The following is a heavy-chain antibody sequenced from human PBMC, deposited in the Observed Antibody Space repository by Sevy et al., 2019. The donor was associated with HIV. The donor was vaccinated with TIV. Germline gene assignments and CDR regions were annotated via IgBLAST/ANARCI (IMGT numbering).Heavy chain of an antibody. CDR2: IRYDGSNK. CDR1: GFILSSYG. Sequence: GGSLRLSCAASGFILSSYGMHWVRQPPGKGLEWLAFIRYDGSNKYYADSVKGRFTISRDNDKNTLNLQMNSLRGEDTAVYYCAKDLIVAPAEGAFDIWGQGTMVTVS. CDR3: AKDLIVAPAEGAFDI. D-gene: IGHD3-22*01. V-gene: IGHV3-30*02. J-gene: IGHJ3*02.